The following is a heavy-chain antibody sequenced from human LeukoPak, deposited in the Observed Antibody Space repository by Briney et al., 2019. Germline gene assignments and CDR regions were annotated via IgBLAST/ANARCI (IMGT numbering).Heavy chain of an antibody. V-gene: IGHV3-48*04. Sequence: GGSLRLSCAASGFTFSSYSMNWVRRTPGKGLEWVSYISSSSSIIYYADSVEGRFAISRDNAKNSLYLQMNSLRAEDTAVYYCARGGDSSGYYYLFDYWGQGTLVTVSS. J-gene: IGHJ4*02. CDR1: GFTFSSYS. CDR2: ISSSSSII. D-gene: IGHD3-22*01. CDR3: ARGGDSSGYYYLFDY.